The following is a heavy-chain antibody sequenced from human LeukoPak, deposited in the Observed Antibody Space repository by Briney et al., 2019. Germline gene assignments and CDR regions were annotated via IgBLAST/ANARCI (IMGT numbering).Heavy chain of an antibody. J-gene: IGHJ4*02. CDR1: GLTFSNYW. Sequence: GGSLRLSCVVSGLTFSNYWMIWVRQAPGKGLESVAIVKEDGSAKYYLDSVKGRFTISRDNARNSLYLEMNSLRADDTAIYYCAKDLNRVTLTGMAPGRGIDYWGQGVLVTVSS. CDR2: VKEDGSAK. V-gene: IGHV3-7*03. D-gene: IGHD3-22*01. CDR3: AKDLNRVTLTGMAPGRGIDY.